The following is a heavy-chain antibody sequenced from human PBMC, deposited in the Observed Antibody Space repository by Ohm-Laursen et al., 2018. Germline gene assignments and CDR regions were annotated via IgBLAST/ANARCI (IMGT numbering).Heavy chain of an antibody. CDR3: ARDRRDWQQFYDC. Sequence: SSLRLSCAASGFTFDDYAMHWVRQAPGKGLEWVSGISWNSVIIGYADSVKGRFTISRDNAKKSLYLEMNSLRAEDTAVYYCARDRRDWQQFYDCWGQGTLVTVSS. CDR2: ISWNSVII. J-gene: IGHJ4*02. D-gene: IGHD5-24*01. V-gene: IGHV3-9*01. CDR1: GFTFDDYA.